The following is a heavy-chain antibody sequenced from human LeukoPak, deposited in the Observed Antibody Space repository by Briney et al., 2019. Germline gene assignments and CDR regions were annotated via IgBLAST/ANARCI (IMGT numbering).Heavy chain of an antibody. V-gene: IGHV3-30*18. Sequence: GGSLRLSCAASGFTFSSYGMHWVRQAPGKGPEWVAVISYDGSNKYYADSVKGRFTISRDNSKNTLYLQMNSLRAEDTAVYYCAKSKVGAADYWGQGTLVTVSS. CDR3: AKSKVGAADY. CDR2: ISYDGSNK. D-gene: IGHD1-26*01. CDR1: GFTFSSYG. J-gene: IGHJ4*02.